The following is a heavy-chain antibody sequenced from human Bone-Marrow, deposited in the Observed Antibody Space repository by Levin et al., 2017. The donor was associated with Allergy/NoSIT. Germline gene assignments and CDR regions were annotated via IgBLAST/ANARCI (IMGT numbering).Heavy chain of an antibody. CDR1: GYTLTELS. D-gene: IGHD3-10*01. Sequence: ASVKVSCKVSGYTLTELSMHWVRQAPGKGLEWMGGFDPEDGETIYAQKFQGRVTMTEDTSTDTAYMELSSLRSEDTAVYYCATQLTVVRGVIIIEYYFDYWGQGTLVTVSS. J-gene: IGHJ4*02. CDR3: ATQLTVVRGVIIIEYYFDY. V-gene: IGHV1-24*01. CDR2: FDPEDGET.